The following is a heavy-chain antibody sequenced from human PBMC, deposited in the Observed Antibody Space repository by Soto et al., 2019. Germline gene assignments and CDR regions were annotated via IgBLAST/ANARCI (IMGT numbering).Heavy chain of an antibody. D-gene: IGHD1-1*01. V-gene: IGHV3-48*01. J-gene: IGHJ4*02. CDR2: ISSSSSTI. CDR1: GFTFSSYS. Sequence: GGSLRLSCAASGFTFSSYSMNWVRQAPGKGLEWVSYISSSSSTIYYADSVKGRFTISRDNAKNSLYLQMNSLRAEDTAVYYCARDNDGAQYASSNNDYWGQGTLVTVSS. CDR3: ARDNDGAQYASSNNDY.